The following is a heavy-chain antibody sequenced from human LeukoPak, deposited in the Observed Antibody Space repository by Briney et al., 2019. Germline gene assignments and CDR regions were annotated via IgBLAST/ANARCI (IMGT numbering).Heavy chain of an antibody. J-gene: IGHJ4*02. V-gene: IGHV3-21*01. CDR2: ISSSSSYM. D-gene: IGHD2-21*02. Sequence: PGGSLRLSCAASGFTFSSYVMSWVRQAPGKGLEWVSYISSSSSYMYYADSVKGRFTVSRDNTKNSLYLQMNSLRADDTAVYYCARDDGYTTFDSWGLGTLVTVSS. CDR3: ARDDGYTTFDS. CDR1: GFTFSSYV.